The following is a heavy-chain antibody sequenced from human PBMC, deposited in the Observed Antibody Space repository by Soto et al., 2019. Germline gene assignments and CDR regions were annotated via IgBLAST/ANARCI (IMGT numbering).Heavy chain of an antibody. J-gene: IGHJ5*02. CDR2: ISYSGST. CDR3: ARGSSSFSWFDP. D-gene: IGHD6-6*01. Sequence: PSETLSLTCTVSGGSISSGGHYWSWIRHHPGKGLEWIGYISYSGSTYSNPSLKSRVTISVDTSKTQFSLNPRSVTAADTAVYYCARGSSSFSWFDPWGQGTLVTVS. CDR1: GGSISSGGHY. V-gene: IGHV4-31*03.